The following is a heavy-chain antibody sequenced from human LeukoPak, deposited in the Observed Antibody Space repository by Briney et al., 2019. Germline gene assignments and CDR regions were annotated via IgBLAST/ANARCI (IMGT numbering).Heavy chain of an antibody. V-gene: IGHV4-34*01. J-gene: IGHJ4*02. Sequence: SETLSLTCAVYGGSFSGYYWSWIRQPPGKGLEWIGEINHSGSTNYNPSLKSRVTISVDTSKNQFSLKLSSVTAADTAVYYCARGRYSGYDPPTDYWGQGTLVTVSS. CDR1: GGSFSGYY. D-gene: IGHD5-12*01. CDR3: ARGRYSGYDPPTDY. CDR2: INHSGST.